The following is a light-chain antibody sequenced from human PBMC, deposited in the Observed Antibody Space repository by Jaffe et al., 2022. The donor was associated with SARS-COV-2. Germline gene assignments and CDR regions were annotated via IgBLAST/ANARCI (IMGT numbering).Light chain of an antibody. CDR2: AAT. Sequence: DIHLTQSPSFLSASVGDRVTITCRASQGIASYLAWYHQKPGKAPRYLIYAATVLQGGVPSRFSGSESGTEFTLTISSLQPEDFGTYYCHQLHSYPPTFGQGTKVE. CDR3: HQLHSYPPT. CDR1: QGIASY. V-gene: IGKV1-9*01. J-gene: IGKJ1*01.